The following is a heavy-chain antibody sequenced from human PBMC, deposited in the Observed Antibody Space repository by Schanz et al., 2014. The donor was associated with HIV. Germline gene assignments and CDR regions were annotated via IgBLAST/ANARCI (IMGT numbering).Heavy chain of an antibody. CDR2: ISYDGSNK. J-gene: IGHJ6*02. V-gene: IGHV3-30-3*02. CDR1: GFTFSNYA. D-gene: IGHD2-8*01. CDR3: AKLEMATMAHYFAMDV. Sequence: QVQLVESGGGVVQPGRSLRRSCAVSGFTFSNYAMHWVRQAPGKGLEWVAVISYDGSNKYYADSVKGRFTISRDNSKNTLYLQMNSLRAEDTAVYYCAKLEMATMAHYFAMDVWGQGTTVTVSS.